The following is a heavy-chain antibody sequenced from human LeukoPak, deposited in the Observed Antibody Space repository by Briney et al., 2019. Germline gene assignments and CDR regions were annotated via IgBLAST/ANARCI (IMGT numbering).Heavy chain of an antibody. Sequence: SETLSLTCAVSGYSISSGYYWGWFRQPPGRGLEWIGSIYHSGSTYYNPSLKNRDTISVDTSKNQFSLKLSSVTAADTAVYYCARGGIAAADNWFDPWGQETLVTVSS. CDR2: IYHSGST. CDR1: GYSISSGYY. D-gene: IGHD6-13*01. J-gene: IGHJ5*02. V-gene: IGHV4-38-2*01. CDR3: ARGGIAAADNWFDP.